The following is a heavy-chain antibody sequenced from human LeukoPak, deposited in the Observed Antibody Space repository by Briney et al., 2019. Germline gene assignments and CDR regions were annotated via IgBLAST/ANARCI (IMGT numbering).Heavy chain of an antibody. J-gene: IGHJ3*02. CDR1: GFSISNYE. CDR2: ISSSGSTT. Sequence: PGGSLRLSCAASGFSISNYEMNWVRQAPGKGLEWVSYISSSGSTTYYADSVKGRFTISRDNAKNSLYLQMSSLRAEDTAVYYCARGNYYENSGYWVLSAFDIWGQGTMVTVSS. D-gene: IGHD3-22*01. CDR3: ARGNYYENSGYWVLSAFDI. V-gene: IGHV3-48*03.